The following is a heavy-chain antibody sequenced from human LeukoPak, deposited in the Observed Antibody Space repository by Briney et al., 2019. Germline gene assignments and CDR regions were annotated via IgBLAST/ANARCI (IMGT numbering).Heavy chain of an antibody. D-gene: IGHD1-26*01. CDR1: GFTFSSYS. CDR3: ARDRGVGELLGSWFDP. Sequence: PGGSLRLSCAASGFTFSSYSMNWVRQAPGKGLEWVSPISSSSSYIYYADSVKGRFTISRDNAKNSLYLQMNSLRAEDTAVYYCARDRGVGELLGSWFDPWGQGTLVTVSS. J-gene: IGHJ5*02. V-gene: IGHV3-21*01. CDR2: ISSSSSYI.